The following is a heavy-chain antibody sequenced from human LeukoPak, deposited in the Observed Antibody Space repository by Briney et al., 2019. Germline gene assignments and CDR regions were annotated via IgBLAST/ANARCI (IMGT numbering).Heavy chain of an antibody. Sequence: GGSLRLSCAASGFTFSSYGMHWVRQAPGKGLEWVAVISYDGSNKYYADSVKGRFTISRDNSKNTLYLQVNSLRAEDTAVYYCAKEMRGLDYWGQGTLVTVSS. V-gene: IGHV3-30*18. CDR2: ISYDGSNK. CDR1: GFTFSSYG. J-gene: IGHJ4*02. CDR3: AKEMRGLDY.